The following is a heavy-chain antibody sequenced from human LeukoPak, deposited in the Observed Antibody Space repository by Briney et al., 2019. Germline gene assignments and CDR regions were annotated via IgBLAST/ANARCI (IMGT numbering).Heavy chain of an antibody. D-gene: IGHD3-10*01. J-gene: IGHJ5*02. CDR3: ARDLGGSGSYRWFDP. Sequence: SETLSLTCAVYGGSFSGYYWSWIRQPPGKGLEWIGEINHSGSTNYNPSLKSRVTISVDTSKNQFSLKLSSVTAADTAVYYCARDLGGSGSYRWFDPWGQGTLVTVSS. CDR2: INHSGST. V-gene: IGHV4-34*01. CDR1: GGSFSGYY.